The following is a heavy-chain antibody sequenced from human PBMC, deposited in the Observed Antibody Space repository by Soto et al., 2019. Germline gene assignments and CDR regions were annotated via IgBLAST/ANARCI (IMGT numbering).Heavy chain of an antibody. CDR3: ARALREWELLVDY. V-gene: IGHV1-18*01. CDR2: ISVYNDKT. CDR1: GYTFTTYG. J-gene: IGHJ4*02. Sequence: QVQLVQSGAEVKKPGASVKVSCKASGYTFTTYGIFWVRQAPGQGLEWMGGISVYNDKTKYAQNLQGRVTITTDTSTSTAYMELRSLRSDDTALYYCARALREWELLVDYWGQGTLVTVSS. D-gene: IGHD1-26*01.